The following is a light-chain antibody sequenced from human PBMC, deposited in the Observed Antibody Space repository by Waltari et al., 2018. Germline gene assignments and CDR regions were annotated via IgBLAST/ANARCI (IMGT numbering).Light chain of an antibody. Sequence: QSALTQPASVSGSLGQSITISCTGTSSDIGRYTYVSWYQQHPDKAPKLMFYDVSNRPSGVSNRFSGSKSGNTASLTISGLQAEDEADYYCGSYSTTSTPFVFGTGTQVTVL. J-gene: IGLJ1*01. CDR3: GSYSTTSTPFV. V-gene: IGLV2-14*03. CDR2: DVS. CDR1: SSDIGRYTY.